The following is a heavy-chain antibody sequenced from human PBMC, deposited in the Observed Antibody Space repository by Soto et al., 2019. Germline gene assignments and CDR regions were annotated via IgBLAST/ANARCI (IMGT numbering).Heavy chain of an antibody. CDR1: GGPISSGGYY. V-gene: IGHV4-31*03. CDR2: IYYSGST. Sequence: QVQLQESGPGLVKPSQTLSLTCTVSGGPISSGGYYWSWIRQHPGKGLEWIGYIYYSGSTYYNPSLKSRVTISVDTSKNQFSLKLSSVTAADTAVYYCARDVGSGSYWALFDYWGQGTLVTVSS. J-gene: IGHJ4*02. CDR3: ARDVGSGSYWALFDY. D-gene: IGHD3-10*01.